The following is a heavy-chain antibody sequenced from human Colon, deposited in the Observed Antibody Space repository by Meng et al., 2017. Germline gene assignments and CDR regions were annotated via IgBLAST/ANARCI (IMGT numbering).Heavy chain of an antibody. Sequence: VQVGGVGGDVGQAGSSLRLSCVASCFSFSTYVMHWVRQAPGKGLEWVAIIWFDGSNKYYGDSVKGRFNISRDNSKNTLYLQRNSQRVEDTAVYYCARGATPENFDYWGQGTLVTVSS. J-gene: IGHJ4*02. V-gene: IGHV3-33*01. CDR1: CFSFSTYV. CDR2: IWFDGSNK. CDR3: ARGATPENFDY.